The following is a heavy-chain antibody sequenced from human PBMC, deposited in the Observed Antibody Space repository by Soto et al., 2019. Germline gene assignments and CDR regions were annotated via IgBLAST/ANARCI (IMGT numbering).Heavy chain of an antibody. D-gene: IGHD3-3*01. CDR1: GFTFSSYA. CDR2: ISGSGGST. Sequence: EVQLLESGGGLVQPGGSLRLSCAASGFTFSSYAMSWVLQAPGQGLEWVSAISGSGGSTYYADSVKGRFTIYRDNSPNPLSLQMNSLRAEATAVAYCATDSMTYYEFWSALMDRFSYFDYWCQGNLVTVSS. CDR3: ATDSMTYYEFWSALMDRFSYFDY. V-gene: IGHV3-23*01. J-gene: IGHJ4*02.